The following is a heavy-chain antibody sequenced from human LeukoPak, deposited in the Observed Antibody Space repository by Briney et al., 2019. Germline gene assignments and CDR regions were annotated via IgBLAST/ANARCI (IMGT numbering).Heavy chain of an antibody. J-gene: IGHJ4*02. D-gene: IGHD6-6*01. CDR2: IYYSGST. V-gene: IGHV4-59*08. CDR3: ARGTRGQLVDDY. Sequence: SETLSLTCTVSGGSISSYYWSWIRQPPGKGLEWIGYIYYSGSTNYNPSLKSRVTISVDTSKNQFSLKLSSVTAADTAVDYCARGTRGQLVDDYWGQGTLVTVSS. CDR1: GGSISSYY.